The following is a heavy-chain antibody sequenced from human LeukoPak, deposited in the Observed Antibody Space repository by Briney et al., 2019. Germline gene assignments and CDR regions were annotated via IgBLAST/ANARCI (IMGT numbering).Heavy chain of an antibody. J-gene: IGHJ4*02. V-gene: IGHV3-7*04. Sequence: GGSLRLSCAASGFIFSTNSMNWVRQAPGKGLEWVANIKQDGSKKSYVDSVKGRFTISRDNAKNSLYLQMNSLRAEDTAIYYCTRVGYIDEGIDYWGQGTLVTVSS. CDR2: IKQDGSKK. CDR1: GFIFSTNS. CDR3: TRVGYIDEGIDY. D-gene: IGHD5-24*01.